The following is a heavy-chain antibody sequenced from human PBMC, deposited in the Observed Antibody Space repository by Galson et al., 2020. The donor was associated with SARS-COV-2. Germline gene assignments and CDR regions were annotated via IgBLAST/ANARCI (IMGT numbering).Heavy chain of an antibody. D-gene: IGHD3-10*01. Sequence: GGSLRLSCAASGFTFSSYWMSWVRPAPGKGLAWVANITQDGSEKYYVDSVKGRFTISRDNAKNSLYLQMNSLRAEDTAVYYCARVLLWFGELFNPFDYWGQGTLVTVSS. J-gene: IGHJ4*02. V-gene: IGHV3-7*01. CDR2: ITQDGSEK. CDR3: ARVLLWFGELFNPFDY. CDR1: GFTFSSYW.